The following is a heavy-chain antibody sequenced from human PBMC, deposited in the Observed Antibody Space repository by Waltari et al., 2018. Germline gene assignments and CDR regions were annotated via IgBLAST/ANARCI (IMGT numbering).Heavy chain of an antibody. CDR2: MNPNSGNT. CDR3: ARVVDYYGSGSYSLDAFDI. D-gene: IGHD3-10*01. CDR1: GYTFTSYD. J-gene: IGHJ3*02. Sequence: QVQLVQSGAEVKKPGASVKVSCKASGYTFTSYDINWVRQATGQGLEWMGLMNPNSGNTGYAQKFQGRVTMTRNTSISTAYMELSSLRSEDTAVYYCARVVDYYGSGSYSLDAFDIWGQGTMVTVSS. V-gene: IGHV1-8*01.